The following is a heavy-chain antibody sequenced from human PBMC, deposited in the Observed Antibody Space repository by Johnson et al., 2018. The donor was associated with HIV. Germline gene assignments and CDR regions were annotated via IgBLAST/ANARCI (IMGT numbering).Heavy chain of an antibody. J-gene: IGHJ3*02. CDR3: ARDPYYDFLTGPRDAFDI. D-gene: IGHD3-9*01. CDR2: IWSDGSNK. CDR1: GFTFSDFR. Sequence: VQLVESGGGLVQPGGSLRLSCTASGFTFSDFRMSWVRQAPGRGLEWVAVIWSDGSNKHYADSVKGRFTISRDNSKNTLYLQMNSLRAEDTAVYYCARDPYYDFLTGPRDAFDIWGQGTMVTVSS. V-gene: IGHV3-33*08.